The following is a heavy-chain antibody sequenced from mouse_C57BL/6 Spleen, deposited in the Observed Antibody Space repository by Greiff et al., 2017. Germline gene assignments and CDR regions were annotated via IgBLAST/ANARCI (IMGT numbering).Heavy chain of an antibody. CDR2: IRSESSNYAT. CDR1: GFTFNTYA. D-gene: IGHD1-1*01. Sequence: EVKLMESGGGLVQPKGSLKLSCAASGFTFNTYAMHWVRQAPGKGLEWVARIRSESSNYATYYADSVKDRFTIARDDSQSMLYLQMNNLKTEDTAMYYCVRDGYGRGFDYWGQGTTLTVSS. CDR3: VRDGYGRGFDY. J-gene: IGHJ2*01. V-gene: IGHV10-3*01.